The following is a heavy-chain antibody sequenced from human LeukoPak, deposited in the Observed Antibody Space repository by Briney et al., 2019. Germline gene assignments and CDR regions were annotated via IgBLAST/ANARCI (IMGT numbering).Heavy chain of an antibody. Sequence: GGSLRLSCAASGFTFSSYAMNWVRQAPGKGLEWVSYISSGSSTIYYTDSVKGRFTISRDNAKNSLYLQMNSLSADDTAVYYCAKARPKIWLAPDYWGQGTLVTVSS. CDR2: ISSGSSTI. J-gene: IGHJ4*02. CDR3: AKARPKIWLAPDY. CDR1: GFTFSSYA. D-gene: IGHD6-19*01. V-gene: IGHV3-48*01.